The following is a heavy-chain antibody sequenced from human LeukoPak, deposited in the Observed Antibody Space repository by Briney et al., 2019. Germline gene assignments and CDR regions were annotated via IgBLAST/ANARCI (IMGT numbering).Heavy chain of an antibody. CDR3: ARDFYNYEILTGYYNRGYYFDY. D-gene: IGHD3-9*01. J-gene: IGHJ4*02. Sequence: ASVKVSCKASGGTFSSYAISWVRQAPGQGLEWMGGIIPFFGKANYAQKFQGRVTITTDESTSTAYMELSSLRSEDTAVYYCARDFYNYEILTGYYNRGYYFDYWGQGTLVTVSS. CDR2: IIPFFGKA. CDR1: GGTFSSYA. V-gene: IGHV1-69*05.